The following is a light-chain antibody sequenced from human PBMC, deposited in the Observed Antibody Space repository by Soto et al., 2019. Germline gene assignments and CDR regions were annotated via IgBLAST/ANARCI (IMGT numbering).Light chain of an antibody. J-gene: IGLJ1*01. CDR1: SSNVESNA. Sequence: QSVLTQPPSASGTPGQRVTISCSGSSSNVESNAVNWYQQLPGTAPKLLIYGNNHRPSGVPDRFSGSKSDTSASLTISGLQSDDETDYYCASCDDSLNGYVFGTGTKLTVL. CDR3: ASCDDSLNGYV. CDR2: GNN. V-gene: IGLV1-44*01.